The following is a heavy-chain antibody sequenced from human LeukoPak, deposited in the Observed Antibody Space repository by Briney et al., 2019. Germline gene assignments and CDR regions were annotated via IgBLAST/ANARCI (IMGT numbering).Heavy chain of an antibody. CDR1: GGSFSGYY. V-gene: IGHV4-34*01. J-gene: IGHJ4*02. CDR2: TNHSGST. D-gene: IGHD2-2*01. CDR3: ARDGGFGRNGVVVPAAASPYYFDY. Sequence: PSETLSLTCAVYGGSFSGYYWSWIRQPPGKGLEWIGETNHSGSTNYNPSLKSRVTISVDTSKNQFSLKLSSVTAADTAVYYCARDGGFGRNGVVVPAAASPYYFDYWGQGTLVTVSS.